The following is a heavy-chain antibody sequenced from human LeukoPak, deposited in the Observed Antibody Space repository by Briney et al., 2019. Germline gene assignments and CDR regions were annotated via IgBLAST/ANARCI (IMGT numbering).Heavy chain of an antibody. J-gene: IGHJ3*02. CDR3: AKPYSSGPGAFDI. V-gene: IGHV3-23*01. Sequence: QSGGSLRPSCAASGFTFSSYAMSWVRQAPGKGLEWVSAISGSGGSTYYADSVKGRFTISRDNSKNTLYLQMNSLRAEDTAVYYCAKPYSSGPGAFDIWGQGTMVTVSS. D-gene: IGHD6-19*01. CDR2: ISGSGGST. CDR1: GFTFSSYA.